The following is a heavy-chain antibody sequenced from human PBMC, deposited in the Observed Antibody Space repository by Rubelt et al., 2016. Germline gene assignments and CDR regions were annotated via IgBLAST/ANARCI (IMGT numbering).Heavy chain of an antibody. D-gene: IGHD3-22*01. CDR3: ARGGYYDSSGYPLLDLLYPDY. V-gene: IGHV1-69*04. J-gene: IGHJ4*02. Sequence: VRQAPGQGLEWMGRIIPILGIANYAQKFQGRVTITADKSTSTAYMELSSLRSEDTAVYYCARGGYYDSSGYPLLDLLYPDYWGQGTLVTVSS. CDR2: IIPILGIA.